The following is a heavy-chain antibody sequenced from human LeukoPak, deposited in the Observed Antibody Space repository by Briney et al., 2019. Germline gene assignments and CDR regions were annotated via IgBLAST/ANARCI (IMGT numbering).Heavy chain of an antibody. V-gene: IGHV4-38-2*02. CDR1: GYSISSGYY. Sequence: KTSETLSLTCTVSGYSISSGYYWGWIRQPPGKGLEWIGSIYHSGSTYYNPSLKSRVTISVDTSKNQFSLKLSSVTAADTAVYYCARQPHFDYWGQGTLVTVSS. J-gene: IGHJ4*02. CDR3: ARQPHFDY. CDR2: IYHSGST.